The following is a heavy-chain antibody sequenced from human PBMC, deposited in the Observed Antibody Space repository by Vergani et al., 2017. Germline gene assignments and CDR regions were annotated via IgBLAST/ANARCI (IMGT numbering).Heavy chain of an antibody. Sequence: EVMLVPSGAEVKKPGESLKISCKYSESSFISNEIAWVRQMSGKGLQWMGNINPIDSKIADSPSFQGQAIMSLDKSITTAYLQWRGLKASDTAIYYWTRHGPCGDGACLQFDHWGQGTQVTVSA. CDR3: TRHGPCGDGACLQFDH. J-gene: IGHJ4*02. CDR1: ESSFISNE. D-gene: IGHD2-21*01. CDR2: INPIDSKI. V-gene: IGHV5-51*01.